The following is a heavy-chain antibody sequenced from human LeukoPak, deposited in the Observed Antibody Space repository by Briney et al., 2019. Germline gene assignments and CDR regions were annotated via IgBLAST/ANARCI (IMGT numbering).Heavy chain of an antibody. CDR1: GYTLTELS. CDR3: ATITGFTMVRGVIFDP. V-gene: IGHV1-24*01. CDR2: FDPEDGET. Sequence: ASVKVSCKVSGYTLTELSMHWVRQAPGKGREGMGGFDPEDGETIYAQKFQGRGTITEDTSTDTAYMELSSLRSEDTAVYYCATITGFTMVRGVIFDPWGQGTLVTVSS. D-gene: IGHD3-10*01. J-gene: IGHJ5*02.